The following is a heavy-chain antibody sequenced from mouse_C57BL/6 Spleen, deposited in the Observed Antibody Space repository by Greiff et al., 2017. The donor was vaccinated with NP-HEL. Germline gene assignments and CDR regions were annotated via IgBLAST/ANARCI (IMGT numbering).Heavy chain of an antibody. V-gene: IGHV3-8*01. Sequence: EVKLQESGPGLAKPSQTLSLTCSVTGYSITSDYWNWIRKFPGNKLEYMGYISYSGSTYYNPSLKSPISITRDTAKNQYYLQLNSVTTEDTATYYCARSGDYDGAWFAYWGQGTLVTVSA. J-gene: IGHJ3*01. CDR3: ARSGDYDGAWFAY. D-gene: IGHD2-4*01. CDR2: ISYSGST. CDR1: GYSITSDY.